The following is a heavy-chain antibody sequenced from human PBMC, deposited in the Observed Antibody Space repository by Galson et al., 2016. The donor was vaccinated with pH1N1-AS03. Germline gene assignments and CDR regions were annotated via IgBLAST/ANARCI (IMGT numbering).Heavy chain of an antibody. Sequence: SCKASGDTFSNYAISWVRQAPGQGLEWMGGVIPTLGITKHAQNFQDRVTITADKSTSTVYLELSSLRSEDTAAYYCARGKRDCYNVGAVEYWGQGTQVTVSS. J-gene: IGHJ4*02. CDR3: ARGKRDCYNVGAVEY. V-gene: IGHV1-69*10. CDR1: GDTFSNYA. D-gene: IGHD5-24*01. CDR2: VIPTLGIT.